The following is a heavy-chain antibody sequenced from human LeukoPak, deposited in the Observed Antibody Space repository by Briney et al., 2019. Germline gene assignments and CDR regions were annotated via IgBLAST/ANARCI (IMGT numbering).Heavy chain of an antibody. J-gene: IGHJ4*02. D-gene: IGHD3-22*01. V-gene: IGHV4-38-2*01. CDR1: GYSISSGYY. CDR3: AAGGAHRTTDSSGYYNPPDY. CDR2: IYHSGST. Sequence: AETLSLTCAVSGYSISSGYYWGWIRQPPGKGLEWIGSIYHSGSTYYNPSLKSRVTISVDTSKNQFSLKLSSVTAADTAVYYCAAGGAHRTTDSSGYYNPPDYWGQGTLVTVSS.